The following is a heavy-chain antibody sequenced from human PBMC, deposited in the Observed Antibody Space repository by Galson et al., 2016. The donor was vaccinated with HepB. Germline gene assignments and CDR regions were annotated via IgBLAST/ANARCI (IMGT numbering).Heavy chain of an antibody. CDR2: INQDGSLK. CDR3: ARCRRESARYYTDV. D-gene: IGHD3-10*01. J-gene: IGHJ6*03. CDR1: GFTFSDFY. Sequence: SLRLSCAASGFTFSDFYMSWIRQAPGKGLERVANINQDGSLKYYVDSVRGRFTISRDNAENSLFLQTNSLRAEDTAVYYCARCRRESARYYTDVWGGGTTVIVSS. V-gene: IGHV3-7*03.